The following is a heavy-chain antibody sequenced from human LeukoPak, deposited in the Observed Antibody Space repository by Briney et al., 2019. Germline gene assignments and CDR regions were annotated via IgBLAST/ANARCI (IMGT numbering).Heavy chain of an antibody. CDR3: AKDRGSSVYVEHLDY. V-gene: IGHV3-30*02. Sequence: GGSLRLSCTASGFTFSTYGMHWVRQAPGQGLEWVSFLQYDGNNKNYADSVKGRFTISRDNSNSMLYLQMNDLRPEDTALYYCAKDRGSSVYVEHLDYWGQGTLVTVSS. CDR1: GFTFSTYG. CDR2: LQYDGNNK. J-gene: IGHJ4*02. D-gene: IGHD6-13*01.